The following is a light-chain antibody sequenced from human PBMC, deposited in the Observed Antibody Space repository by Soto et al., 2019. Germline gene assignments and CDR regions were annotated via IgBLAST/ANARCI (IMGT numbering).Light chain of an antibody. CDR1: QGISSY. J-gene: IGKJ1*01. CDR2: AAS. CDR3: QQYYSYPHT. V-gene: IGKV1-8*01. Sequence: AIRMTQSPSSFSASTGDRVTITCRASQGISSYLAWYQQKPGKAPKLLIYAASTLQSGVPSRFSGSGSGTDFSLPISCRQSEDFATYYCQQYYSYPHTFGQGTKVEIK.